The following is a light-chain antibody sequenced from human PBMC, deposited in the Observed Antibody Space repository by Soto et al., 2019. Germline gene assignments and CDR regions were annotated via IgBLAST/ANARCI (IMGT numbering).Light chain of an antibody. CDR1: QSVSSV. Sequence: EIVLTQSPGTLSLSPGERATLSCRASQSVSSVAWYQQKPGQAPRLLIYGASSRATGIPDRFSGSGSGTDFTLTISRLEPEDFAVYYCQQYGSSPPKTFGQGTKVEIK. J-gene: IGKJ1*01. V-gene: IGKV3-20*01. CDR3: QQYGSSPPKT. CDR2: GAS.